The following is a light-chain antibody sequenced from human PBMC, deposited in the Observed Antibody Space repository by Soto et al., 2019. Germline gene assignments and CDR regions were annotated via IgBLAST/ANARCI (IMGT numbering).Light chain of an antibody. CDR1: SSDVGGYNY. V-gene: IGLV2-8*01. CDR2: EVT. Sequence: QSALTQPPSASGSLGQSVTISCTGTSSDVGGYNYVSWHQQHPGKAPKVMIYEVTKRPPGVPDRFSGSKSGNTASLTVSGLQAEDEADYYCSSFAGGGNPVLLGGGTTLTVL. CDR3: SSFAGGGNPVL. J-gene: IGLJ2*01.